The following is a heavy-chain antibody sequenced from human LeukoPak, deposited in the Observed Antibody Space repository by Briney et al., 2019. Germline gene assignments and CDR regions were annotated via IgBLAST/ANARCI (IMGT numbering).Heavy chain of an antibody. V-gene: IGHV5-51*01. CDR1: GNTFTSYW. CDR3: ASLRSYSDAFDI. J-gene: IGHJ3*02. D-gene: IGHD2-21*01. CDR2: MYPGDSDT. Sequence: GESLKISCQGSGNTFTSYWIAWVRQMPGEGLEWMGIMYPGDSDTRYSPSFQGQATISADKSISTAFLQWSSLKASDSAMYYCASLRSYSDAFDIWGQGTMVTVSS.